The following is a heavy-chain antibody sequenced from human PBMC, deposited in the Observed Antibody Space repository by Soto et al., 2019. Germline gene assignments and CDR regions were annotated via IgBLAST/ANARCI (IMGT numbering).Heavy chain of an antibody. J-gene: IGHJ3*02. CDR1: GFTFSSYS. D-gene: IGHD3-22*01. V-gene: IGHV3-21*01. CDR2: ISSSSSYI. CDR3: ARESYDSSGYYPTATHDAFDI. Sequence: GGSLSLSCAASGFTFSSYSMNWVRQAPGKGLEWASSISSSSSYIYYADSVKGRFTISRDNAKNSLYLQMNSLRAEDTAVYYCARESYDSSGYYPTATHDAFDIWGQGTMVTVSS.